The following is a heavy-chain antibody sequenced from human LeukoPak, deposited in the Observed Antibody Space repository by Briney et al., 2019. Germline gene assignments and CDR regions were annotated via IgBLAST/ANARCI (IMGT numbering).Heavy chain of an antibody. J-gene: IGHJ4*02. V-gene: IGHV1-69*13. CDR1: GYTFTSYD. CDR2: IIPIFGTA. Sequence: SVKVSCKASGYTFTSYDISWVRQAPGQGLEWMGGIIPIFGTANYAQKFQGRVTITADESTSTAYMELSSLRSEDTAVYYCARDSGSYNGGYYWGQGTLVTVSS. CDR3: ARDSGSYNGGYY. D-gene: IGHD1-26*01.